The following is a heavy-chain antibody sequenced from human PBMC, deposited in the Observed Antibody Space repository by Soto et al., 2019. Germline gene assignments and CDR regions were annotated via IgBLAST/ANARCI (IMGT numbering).Heavy chain of an antibody. Sequence: SVKVSCKASGGTFSSYAISWVRQAPGQGLEWMGGIIPIFGTANYAQKFQGRVTITADESTSTAYMELSSLRSEDTAVYYCATLLPRGEMATHPLDYWGQGTLVTVSS. V-gene: IGHV1-69*13. CDR2: IIPIFGTA. D-gene: IGHD3-16*01. CDR1: GGTFSSYA. J-gene: IGHJ4*02. CDR3: ATLLPRGEMATHPLDY.